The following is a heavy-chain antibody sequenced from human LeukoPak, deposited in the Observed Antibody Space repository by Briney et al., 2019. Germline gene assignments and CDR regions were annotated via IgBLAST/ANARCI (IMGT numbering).Heavy chain of an antibody. CDR3: ARDSIHGSYHFLDS. CDR2: TYYRSRWSN. V-gene: IGHV6-1*01. Sequence: SQTLSLTCVMSGDSVSSNSATWNWIRQSPSRGLEWLGRTYYRSRWSNDYAASVKSRITINPDTSKNQLSLQLNSVTPEDTAVYYCARDSIHGSYHFLDSWGQGTLVTVSS. J-gene: IGHJ4*02. D-gene: IGHD1-26*01. CDR1: GDSVSSNSAT.